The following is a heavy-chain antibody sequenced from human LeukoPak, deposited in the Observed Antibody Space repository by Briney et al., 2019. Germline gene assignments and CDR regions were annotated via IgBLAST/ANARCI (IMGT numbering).Heavy chain of an antibody. V-gene: IGHV3-7*01. D-gene: IGHD1-7*01. J-gene: IGHJ5*02. CDR3: ARAGTYETTWYH. CDR1: GFSFSNHW. CDR2: IKQDGSEK. Sequence: PGGSLRLSCAASGFSFSNHWMSWVRQAPGKGLDWVANIKQDGSEKYYVDSVKGRFTISRDNAKNSLYLQMNSLRAEDTALYYCARAGTYETTWYHWGQGPLVTVSS.